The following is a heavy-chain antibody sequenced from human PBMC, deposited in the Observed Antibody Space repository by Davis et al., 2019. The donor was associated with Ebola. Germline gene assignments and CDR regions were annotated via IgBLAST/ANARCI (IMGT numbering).Heavy chain of an antibody. Sequence: MPSETLSLTCTVSGGSISSYYWSWIRQPPGKGLEWIGYIYYSGSTNYNPSLKSRVTISVDTSKNQFSLKLSSVTAADTAVYYCARGKAVQNDYWGQGTLVTVSS. CDR3: ARGKAVQNDY. CDR1: GGSISSYY. CDR2: IYYSGST. V-gene: IGHV4-59*01. J-gene: IGHJ4*02. D-gene: IGHD3-10*01.